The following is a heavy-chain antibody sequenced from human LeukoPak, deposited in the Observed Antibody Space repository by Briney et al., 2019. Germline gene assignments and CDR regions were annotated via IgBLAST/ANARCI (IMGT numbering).Heavy chain of an antibody. J-gene: IGHJ4*02. CDR1: GFTFSSYA. CDR3: ASEVMVRGVITGDY. V-gene: IGHV3-23*01. Sequence: PGGSLRPSCAASGFTFSSYAMSWVRQDPGKGLEWVSAISGSGGSTYYADSVKGRFTISRDNSKNTLYLQMNSLRAEDTAVYYCASEVMVRGVITGDYWGQGTLVTVSS. D-gene: IGHD3-10*01. CDR2: ISGSGGST.